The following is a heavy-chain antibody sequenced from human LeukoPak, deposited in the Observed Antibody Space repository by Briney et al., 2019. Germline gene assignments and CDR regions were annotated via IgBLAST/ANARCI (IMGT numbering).Heavy chain of an antibody. Sequence: PGGSLRLSCAASGLTVSRNYMSWVRQAPGQGLEWVSVIYSGGSTIYAGSVKGRFTISRDNSKNTLFLQMNSLRAEDTAVYYCARDMGDWGRAFDIWGQGTMVTVSS. D-gene: IGHD7-27*01. V-gene: IGHV3-53*01. CDR3: ARDMGDWGRAFDI. J-gene: IGHJ3*02. CDR2: IYSGGST. CDR1: GLTVSRNY.